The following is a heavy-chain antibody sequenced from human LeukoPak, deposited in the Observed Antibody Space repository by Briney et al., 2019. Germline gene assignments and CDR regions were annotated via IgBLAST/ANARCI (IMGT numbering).Heavy chain of an antibody. D-gene: IGHD5-24*01. Sequence: GGPLRLSCVASGFPFSSYWMTWVRQAPGKGLEWVANIKQDGSKKSYVDSVKGRFTISRDNAKNSLYLQMNSLRAEDTAIYYCTRVGYIDEGIDYWGQGTLVTVSS. J-gene: IGHJ4*02. CDR3: TRVGYIDEGIDY. V-gene: IGHV3-7*04. CDR1: GFPFSSYW. CDR2: IKQDGSKK.